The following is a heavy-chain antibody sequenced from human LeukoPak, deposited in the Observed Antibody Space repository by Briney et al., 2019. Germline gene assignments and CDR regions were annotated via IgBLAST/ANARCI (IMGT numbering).Heavy chain of an antibody. D-gene: IGHD3-3*01. V-gene: IGHV1-69*04. CDR1: GGTFSSYA. CDR2: IIPILGIA. Sequence: SVKVSCKASGGTFSSYAISWVRQAPGQGLEWMGRIIPILGIANYAQKFQGRVTITADESTSTAYMELSSLRSEDTAVYYCARDNVLRSADAFDIWGQGTMVTVSS. J-gene: IGHJ3*02. CDR3: ARDNVLRSADAFDI.